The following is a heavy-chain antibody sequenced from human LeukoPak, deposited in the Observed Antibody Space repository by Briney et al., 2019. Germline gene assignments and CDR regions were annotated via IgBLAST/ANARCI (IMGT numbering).Heavy chain of an antibody. CDR1: GYTFTGYY. Sequence: ASVKVSCKASGYTFTGYYMHWVRQAPGQGLEWMGWINPSSGGTNYAQKFQGRVTMTRDTSISTVYMELSRLRSDDTAVYYCARVGYCSSTSCYSEFDYWGQGTLVTVSS. V-gene: IGHV1-2*02. D-gene: IGHD2-2*01. CDR3: ARVGYCSSTSCYSEFDY. J-gene: IGHJ4*02. CDR2: INPSSGGT.